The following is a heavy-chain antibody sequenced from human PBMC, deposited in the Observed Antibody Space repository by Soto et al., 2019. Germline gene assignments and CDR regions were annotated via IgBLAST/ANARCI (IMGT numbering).Heavy chain of an antibody. CDR1: GGSISSGGYY. V-gene: IGHV4-31*03. CDR2: NYYSGIT. CDR3: ARGSSIAGLYYGMDV. Sequence: QVQLQESGPGLVKPSQTLSLTCTVSGGSISSGGYYWTWIRQHPGKGLEWIGYNYYSGITYYNPSLKSRVTISLEPSKNQFSLKLSSVTAADTAVYYCARGSSIAGLYYGMDVWGQGTTVTVSS. D-gene: IGHD6-6*01. J-gene: IGHJ6*02.